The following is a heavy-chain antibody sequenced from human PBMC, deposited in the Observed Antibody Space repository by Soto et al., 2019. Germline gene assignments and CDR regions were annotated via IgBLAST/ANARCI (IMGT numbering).Heavy chain of an antibody. CDR1: GFAFSHYW. Sequence: EVQLVESGGGLVQPGGSLRLSCTASGFAFSHYWMHWVRQAPGKGLMWVSRINGDGSATTYADSVKGRFTISRDNAKNTLYLQMNSLRAEDTAVYYCVRSDWFAPWGQGTLVTVSS. V-gene: IGHV3-74*01. J-gene: IGHJ5*02. CDR2: INGDGSAT. CDR3: VRSDWFAP.